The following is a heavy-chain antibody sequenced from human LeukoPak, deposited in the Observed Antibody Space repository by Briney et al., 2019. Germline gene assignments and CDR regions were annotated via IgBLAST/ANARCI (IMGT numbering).Heavy chain of an antibody. V-gene: IGHV4-38-2*02. Sequence: PSETLSLTCAVSGYSISSGYYWGWIRQPPGKGLEWIGSIYHSGSTYYNPSLKSRVTISVDTSKNQFSLKLSSVTAADTAVYYCARDRVTMTTREFDSWGQGILVTVSS. D-gene: IGHD3-22*01. J-gene: IGHJ4*02. CDR3: ARDRVTMTTREFDS. CDR2: IYHSGST. CDR1: GYSISSGYY.